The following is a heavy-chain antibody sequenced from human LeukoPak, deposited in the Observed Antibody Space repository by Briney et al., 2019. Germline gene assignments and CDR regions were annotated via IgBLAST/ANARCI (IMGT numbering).Heavy chain of an antibody. D-gene: IGHD3-10*01. CDR3: AVVETFGEIY. V-gene: IGHV4-39*01. Sequence: PSETLSLTCTVSGGSISSTSYYWGWIRQPPGKGLEWIGSIYYRGSTYYNPSLKSRVTISVDTSKNQFSLKLSSVTAADTAVYYCAVVETFGEIYWGQGTLVTVSS. CDR1: GGSISSTSYY. J-gene: IGHJ4*02. CDR2: IYYRGST.